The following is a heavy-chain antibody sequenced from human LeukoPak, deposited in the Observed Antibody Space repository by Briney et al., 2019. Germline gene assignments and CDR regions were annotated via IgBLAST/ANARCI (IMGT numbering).Heavy chain of an antibody. CDR1: GDSISSGSYY. CDR2: IYTSGST. J-gene: IGHJ4*02. D-gene: IGHD3-3*01. CDR3: ARGVRFLEWLVPYYFDY. V-gene: IGHV4-61*02. Sequence: SETLSLTCTVSGDSISSGSYYWNWIRQPAEKGLEWIGRIYTSGSTNYNPSLKSRVTISVDTSKNQFSLKLSSVTAADTAVYYCARGVRFLEWLVPYYFDYWGQGTLVTVSS.